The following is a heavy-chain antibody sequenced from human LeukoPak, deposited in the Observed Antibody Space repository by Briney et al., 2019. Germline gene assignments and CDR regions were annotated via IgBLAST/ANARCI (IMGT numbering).Heavy chain of an antibody. Sequence: GGSLRLSCAASGFTFGSYDMHWVRQAPGKGLGWVAFIRYDGSDEFYADSVKGRFTISRDNAKNTLYLRMNSLRAEDTAIYYCARKPLSGGYGGTIDYWGQGTLVTVSS. D-gene: IGHD5-12*01. V-gene: IGHV3-30*02. CDR3: ARKPLSGGYGGTIDY. CDR1: GFTFGSYD. J-gene: IGHJ4*02. CDR2: IRYDGSDE.